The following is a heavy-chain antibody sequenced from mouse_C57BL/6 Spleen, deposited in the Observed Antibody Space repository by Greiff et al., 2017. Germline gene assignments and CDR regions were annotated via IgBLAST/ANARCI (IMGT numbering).Heavy chain of an antibody. Sequence: VQLQQSDAELVKPGASVKISCKVSGYTFTDHTIHWMKQRPEQGLEWIGYIYPRDGSTKYNEKFKGKATLSADKSSSTAYMQLNSLTSEDSAFYFCTRKGKNYGNPFDYWGQGTTLTVSS. CDR3: TRKGKNYGNPFDY. V-gene: IGHV1-78*01. J-gene: IGHJ2*01. CDR2: IYPRDGST. D-gene: IGHD2-1*01. CDR1: GYTFTDHT.